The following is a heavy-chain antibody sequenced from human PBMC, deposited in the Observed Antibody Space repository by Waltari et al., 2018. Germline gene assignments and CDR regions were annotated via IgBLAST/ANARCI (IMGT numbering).Heavy chain of an antibody. CDR1: GFNFSIYE. V-gene: IGHV3-48*03. Sequence: EVQLVESGGGLVQPGGSLRLSCAGSGFNFSIYELNWVRKAPGKGREWVSYISPSGTTTHDADSVKGRFTGSRDNAKNSLYLQMDSLRADDTAVYYCARIGVDFWSGHYYYYYEMDVWGQGTTVTVSS. CDR2: ISPSGTTT. J-gene: IGHJ6*02. CDR3: ARIGVDFWSGHYYYYYEMDV. D-gene: IGHD3-3*01.